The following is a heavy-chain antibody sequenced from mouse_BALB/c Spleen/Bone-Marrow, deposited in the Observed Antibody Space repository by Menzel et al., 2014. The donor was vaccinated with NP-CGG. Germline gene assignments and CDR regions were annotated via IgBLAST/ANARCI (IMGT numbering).Heavy chain of an antibody. Sequence: EVKLMESGGGLVQPGGSLRLSCATSGFTFTDYYMSWVRQPPGKALEWLGFIGNKANGYTTEYSASVKGRFTISRDNSQSILYLQMNTLRAEDSATYYCARDEKVRIYWYFDVWGAGTTVTVSS. J-gene: IGHJ1*01. V-gene: IGHV7-3*02. CDR2: IGNKANGYTT. CDR1: GFTFTDYY. CDR3: ARDEKVRIYWYFDV. D-gene: IGHD2-14*01.